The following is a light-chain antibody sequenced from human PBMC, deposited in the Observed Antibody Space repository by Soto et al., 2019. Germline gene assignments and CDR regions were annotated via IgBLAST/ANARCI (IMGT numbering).Light chain of an antibody. CDR1: QTGSSKY. Sequence: IVLTQSPGTVALSPGERATLSCRASQTGSSKYLAWYQKKPGQAPRIIIYGAYSRATGIQDRFSGSGSGTDFTLTISRLEPEDFAVYYCQKYGSSPLTFGGGNTVDI. CDR3: QKYGSSPLT. V-gene: IGKV3-20*01. J-gene: IGKJ4*01. CDR2: GAY.